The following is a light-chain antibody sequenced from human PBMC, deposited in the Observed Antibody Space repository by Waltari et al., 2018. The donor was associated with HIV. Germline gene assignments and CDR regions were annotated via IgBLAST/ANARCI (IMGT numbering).Light chain of an antibody. CDR1: SSDVGGYNY. J-gene: IGLJ1*01. V-gene: IGLV2-8*01. CDR3: NSYVGSNNYI. Sequence: QSALTQPPSASGSPGQSVTISCTGTSSDVGGYNYVSWYQHHPGKAPKLMIYEVSKRPSGVPDRCSGSKSGNTASLTVSGLQAEDEADYYCNSYVGSNNYIFGTGTKVTVL. CDR2: EVS.